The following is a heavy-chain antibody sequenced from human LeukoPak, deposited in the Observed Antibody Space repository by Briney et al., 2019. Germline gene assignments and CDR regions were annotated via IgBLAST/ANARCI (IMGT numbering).Heavy chain of an antibody. V-gene: IGHV3-48*03. J-gene: IGHJ6*02. CDR1: GFTFSSYE. Sequence: GGSLSLSCAASGFTFSSYEMNWVRQAPGKGLEWVSYISSSGSTIYYADSVKGRFTISRDNAKNSLYLQMNSLRAEDTAVYYCARELYYYDSDYCYYGMDVWGQGTTVTVSS. D-gene: IGHD3-22*01. CDR3: ARELYYYDSDYCYYGMDV. CDR2: ISSSGSTI.